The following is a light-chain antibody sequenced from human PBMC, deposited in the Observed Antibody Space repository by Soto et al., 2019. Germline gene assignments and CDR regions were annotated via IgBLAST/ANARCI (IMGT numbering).Light chain of an antibody. CDR2: GAS. CDR3: QQYGSSIT. CDR1: QSVSSSY. V-gene: IGKV3-20*01. Sequence: EIVLTQSPGTLSFSPGERATLAWRASQSVSSSYLAWYQQKPGQAPRLLIYGASSRATGIPDRFSGSGSGTDFTLTINRLEPEDFAVYYCQQYGSSITFGQGTRL. J-gene: IGKJ5*01.